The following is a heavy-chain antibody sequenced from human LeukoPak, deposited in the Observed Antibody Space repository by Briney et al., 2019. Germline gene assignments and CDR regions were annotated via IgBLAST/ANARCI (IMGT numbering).Heavy chain of an antibody. CDR1: GGSISSGSYY. Sequence: SQTLSLTCTVSGGSISSGSYYWNWIRQPAGKGLEWIGRIYTSGNTNYNPSLKTQVTISVDTSKNQFSLELSSVTAADTAVYYCARGRIKYYYDSSALFDYWGQGTLVTVSS. CDR2: IYTSGNT. D-gene: IGHD3-22*01. J-gene: IGHJ4*02. V-gene: IGHV4-61*02. CDR3: ARGRIKYYYDSSALFDY.